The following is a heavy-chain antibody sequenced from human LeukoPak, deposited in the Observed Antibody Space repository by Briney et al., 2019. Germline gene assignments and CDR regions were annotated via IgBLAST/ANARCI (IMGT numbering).Heavy chain of an antibody. D-gene: IGHD2-2*01. CDR3: ARGRGVVPAAFNWFDP. CDR2: IWYDGSNK. CDR1: GFTFSSYG. J-gene: IGHJ5*02. V-gene: IGHV3-33*01. Sequence: GRSLRLSCAASGFTFSSYGMHWVRQAPGKGLEWVAVIWYDGSNKYYADSVKGRFTISRDNSKNTLYLQVNSLRAEDTAVYYCARGRGVVPAAFNWFDPWGQGTLVTVSS.